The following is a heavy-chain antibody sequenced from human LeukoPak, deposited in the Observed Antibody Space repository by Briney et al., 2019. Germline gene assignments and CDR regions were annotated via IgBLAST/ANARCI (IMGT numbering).Heavy chain of an antibody. Sequence: GSLRLSCAASGFTFSSYWMHWVRQAPGKGLVWVSRINSDGSSTSYADSVKGRFTISRDNDKNTLYLQMNSLRAEDTAVYYCASSDYGDYGEYYFDYWGQGTLVTVSS. CDR3: ASSDYGDYGEYYFDY. J-gene: IGHJ4*02. V-gene: IGHV3-74*01. CDR1: GFTFSSYW. D-gene: IGHD4-17*01. CDR2: INSDGSST.